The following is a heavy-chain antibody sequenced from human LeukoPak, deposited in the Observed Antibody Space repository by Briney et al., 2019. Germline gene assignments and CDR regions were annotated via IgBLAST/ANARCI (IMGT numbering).Heavy chain of an antibody. D-gene: IGHD6-13*01. CDR1: GYTFTTYG. V-gene: IGHV1-18*01. CDR3: ARGWGYSSSWYRGRLNWFDP. J-gene: IGHJ5*02. CDR2: ITAYNGNT. Sequence: GASVKVSCKASGYTFTTYGMSWVRQAPGQGLEWMGWITAYNGNTNYAQMLQGRVTMTTDTSTTTAYMELRSLRSEDTAVYYCARGWGYSSSWYRGRLNWFDPWGQGTLVTVSS.